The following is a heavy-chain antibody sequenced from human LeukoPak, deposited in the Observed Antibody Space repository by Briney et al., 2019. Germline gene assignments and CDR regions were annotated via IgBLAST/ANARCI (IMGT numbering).Heavy chain of an antibody. D-gene: IGHD3-22*01. CDR2: INPNSGCT. CDR1: GYTFTGYY. Sequence: ASVKVSCKASGYTFTGYYMHWVRQAPGQGLEWMGWINPNSGCTNYAQKFQGRVTMTRDTSISTAYMDLSRLRSDDTAVYYCARGPNYYDSGGYYSYYYYMDVWGKGTTVTVSS. CDR3: ARGPNYYDSGGYYSYYYYMDV. V-gene: IGHV1-2*02. J-gene: IGHJ6*03.